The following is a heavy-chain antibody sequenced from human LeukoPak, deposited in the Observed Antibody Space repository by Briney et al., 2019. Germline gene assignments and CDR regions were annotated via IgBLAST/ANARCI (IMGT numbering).Heavy chain of an antibody. V-gene: IGHV3-21*01. Sequence: GGSLRLSCAASGFTFSSYSMNWVRQAPGKGLEWVSSISSSSSYIYYADSVKGRFTISRDNSKNTLYLQMNSLRAEDTAVYYCARDFRIVGATTYFDYWGQGTLVTVSS. CDR2: ISSSSSYI. CDR3: ARDFRIVGATTYFDY. J-gene: IGHJ4*02. D-gene: IGHD1-26*01. CDR1: GFTFSSYS.